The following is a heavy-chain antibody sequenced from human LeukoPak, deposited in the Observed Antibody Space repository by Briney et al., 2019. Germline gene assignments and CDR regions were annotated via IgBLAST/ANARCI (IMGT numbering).Heavy chain of an antibody. CDR3: AKAVVTPDAFDI. CDR2: ITDSGGYA. D-gene: IGHD4-23*01. Sequence: GGSLRLSCAASGFTFSNYAMSWVRQAPGKGLEWVSAITDSGGYAYYAGSVKGRFTISRDNSKNTLYLQVSGLRADDTAVYYCAKAVVTPDAFDIWGQGTMVTVSS. CDR1: GFTFSNYA. V-gene: IGHV3-23*01. J-gene: IGHJ3*02.